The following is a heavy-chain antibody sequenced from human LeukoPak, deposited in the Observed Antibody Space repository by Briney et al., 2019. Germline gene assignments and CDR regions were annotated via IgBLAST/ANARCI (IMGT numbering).Heavy chain of an antibody. CDR3: ARVAYDSSGYHYFDY. CDR1: GFTFSSYS. J-gene: IGHJ4*02. Sequence: GGSLRLSCAASGFTFSSYSMNWVRQAPGKGLEWVSSISSSSSYIYYADSVKGRFTISRDNAKNSLYLQMNSLRAEDTAVYYCARVAYDSSGYHYFDYWGQGTLVTVSS. CDR2: ISSSSSYI. V-gene: IGHV3-21*01. D-gene: IGHD3-22*01.